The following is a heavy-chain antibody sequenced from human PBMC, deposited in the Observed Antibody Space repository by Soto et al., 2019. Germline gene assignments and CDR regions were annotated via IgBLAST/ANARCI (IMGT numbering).Heavy chain of an antibody. Sequence: GASVKVSCKASGYTFTSYAMHWVRQAPGQRLEWMGWINAGNGNTKYSQKFQGRVTITRDTSASTAYMELSSLRSEDTAVYYCARDHALYYDILTGYWLGDSYYYYGMDVWGQGTTVTVSS. J-gene: IGHJ6*02. D-gene: IGHD3-9*01. CDR3: ARDHALYYDILTGYWLGDSYYYYGMDV. CDR1: GYTFTSYA. V-gene: IGHV1-3*01. CDR2: INAGNGNT.